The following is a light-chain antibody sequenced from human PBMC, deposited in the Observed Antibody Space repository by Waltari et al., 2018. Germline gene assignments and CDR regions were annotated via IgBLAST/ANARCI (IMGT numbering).Light chain of an antibody. CDR2: KGN. CDR3: SLYMGSGIWV. CDR1: SGPVFTTSY. J-gene: IGLJ3*02. V-gene: IGLV8-61*01. Sequence: QTVVTQEPSLSVSPGGTVTLTCALSSGPVFTTSYATWYRQTPGKAPRTLLYKGNNRSSGVPDRFSGSILGNKVALTITGAQADDECHYYCSLYMGSGIWVFGGGTKLTVL.